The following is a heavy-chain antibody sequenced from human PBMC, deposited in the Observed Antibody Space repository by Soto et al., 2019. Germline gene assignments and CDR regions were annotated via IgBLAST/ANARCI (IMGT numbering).Heavy chain of an antibody. V-gene: IGHV5-51*01. J-gene: IGHJ6*02. CDR2: IYPGDSDT. Sequence: PGESLKISCKGSGYSFTSYWIGWVRQMPGKGLEWMGIIYPGDSDTRYSPSFQGQVTISADKSISTAYLQWSSLTASDTAMYYCARHSPLQYSSTWYTWEWYYYSMDVWGQGTTVTVSS. CDR1: GYSFTSYW. D-gene: IGHD6-13*01. CDR3: ARHSPLQYSSTWYTWEWYYYSMDV.